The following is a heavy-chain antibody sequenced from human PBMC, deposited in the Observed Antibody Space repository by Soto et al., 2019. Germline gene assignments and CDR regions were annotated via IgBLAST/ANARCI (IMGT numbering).Heavy chain of an antibody. Sequence: SETLSLTCTVSGGSVSSGGYFWSWVRQRPGEGLEWIGYIHNSGNTFYNSSLKSRVTISVDTSKNQFSLKLRSVTAADTAVYYCARDLSPPGTDDSSGYYDRWGLGTLVTVSS. V-gene: IGHV4-31*03. CDR1: GGSVSSGGYF. CDR2: IHNSGNT. D-gene: IGHD3-22*01. CDR3: ARDLSPPGTDDSSGYYDR. J-gene: IGHJ4*02.